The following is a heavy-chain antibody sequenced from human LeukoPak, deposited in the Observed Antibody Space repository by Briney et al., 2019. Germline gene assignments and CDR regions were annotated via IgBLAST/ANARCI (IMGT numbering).Heavy chain of an antibody. CDR1: GFTFSSYA. D-gene: IGHD6-19*01. J-gene: IGHJ4*02. CDR3: ARFAVAGATDY. CDR2: ISYDGSNK. V-gene: IGHV3-30*04. Sequence: GRSLRLSCAASGFTFSSYAMHWVRQAPGKGLEWVAVISYDGSNKYYADSVKGRFTISRDNCKNTLYLQMNSLRAEDTAVYYCARFAVAGATDYWGQGTLVTVSS.